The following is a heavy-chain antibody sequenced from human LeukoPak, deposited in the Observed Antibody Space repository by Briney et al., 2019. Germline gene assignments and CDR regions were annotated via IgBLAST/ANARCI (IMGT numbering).Heavy chain of an antibody. CDR3: AASYSTSWPEIDY. CDR2: VYYSGST. D-gene: IGHD6-13*01. Sequence: SETLSLTCTVSGGSITTYYWNWIRQPPGKGLEWIGTVYYSGSTYYNPSLESRVTLFVDTSKNQSSLKLSSVTAADTAVYYCAASYSTSWPEIDYWGQGTLVTVSS. CDR1: GGSITTYY. V-gene: IGHV4-59*04. J-gene: IGHJ4*02.